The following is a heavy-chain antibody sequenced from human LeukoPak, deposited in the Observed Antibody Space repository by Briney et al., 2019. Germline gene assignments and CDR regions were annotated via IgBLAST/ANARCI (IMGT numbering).Heavy chain of an antibody. Sequence: SVKVSCKASGYTFTGYYMHWVRQAPGQGLEWMGWISPYNGNTDYPQKVQGRVTMTTDTSTSTAYMELRSLRLDDTAVYYCARGGVGHCSGGSCPTSWFDPWGQGTLVTVSS. V-gene: IGHV1-18*04. CDR1: GYTFTGYY. CDR3: ARGGVGHCSGGSCPTSWFDP. J-gene: IGHJ5*02. CDR2: ISPYNGNT. D-gene: IGHD2-15*01.